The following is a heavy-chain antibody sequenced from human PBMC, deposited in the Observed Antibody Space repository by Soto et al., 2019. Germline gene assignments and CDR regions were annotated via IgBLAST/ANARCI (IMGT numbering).Heavy chain of an antibody. D-gene: IGHD3-10*01. CDR1: GFTFSSYA. CDR3: ARDPTGRYYGSGSYYCDY. CDR2: ISYDGSNK. Sequence: QVQLVESGGGVVQPGRSLRLSCAASGFTFSSYAMHWVRQAPGKGLEWVAVISYDGSNKYYADSVKGRFTISRDNSKNTLYLQMNSLRAENTAVYYWARDPTGRYYGSGSYYCDYWGQGTLVTVSS. V-gene: IGHV3-30-3*01. J-gene: IGHJ4*02.